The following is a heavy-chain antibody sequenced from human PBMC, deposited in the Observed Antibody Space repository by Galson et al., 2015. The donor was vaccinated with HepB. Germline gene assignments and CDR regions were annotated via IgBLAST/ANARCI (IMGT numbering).Heavy chain of an antibody. Sequence: SLRLSCAASGFTFSTYGMHWVRQAPGKGLEWVAVIWYDESNKFYADSVKGRFSISRDNSKNTVYLQMSSLRADDTAVYYCATSIAAAGNQRAFDIWGQGTMVTVSS. CDR3: ATSIAAAGNQRAFDI. V-gene: IGHV3-33*01. CDR1: GFTFSTYG. CDR2: IWYDESNK. D-gene: IGHD6-13*01. J-gene: IGHJ3*02.